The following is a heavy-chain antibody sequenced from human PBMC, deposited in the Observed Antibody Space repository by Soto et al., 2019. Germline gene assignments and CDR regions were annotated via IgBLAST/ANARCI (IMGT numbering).Heavy chain of an antibody. CDR1: AFSLSTGGVG. J-gene: IGHJ6*02. V-gene: IGHV2-5*02. CDR3: IQSRCGGDCLQSYASYYYYGMDV. D-gene: IGHD2-21*02. CDR2: IYWDDDK. Sequence: QITLKESGPTLVKPTQTLTLTCTFSAFSLSTGGVGVGWIRQPPGKALEWLALIYWDDDKRYSPSLRSRLTINKDTSKNHVVLTMTNMDPVDTATYYCIQSRCGGDCLQSYASYYYYGMDVWGQGTTVTVSS.